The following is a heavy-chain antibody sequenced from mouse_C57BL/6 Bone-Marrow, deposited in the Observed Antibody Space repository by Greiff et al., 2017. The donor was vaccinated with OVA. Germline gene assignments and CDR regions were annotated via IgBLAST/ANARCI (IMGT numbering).Heavy chain of an antibody. CDR3: ARQEIITTVWGFDY. CDR1: GFTFSSYG. D-gene: IGHD1-1*01. Sequence: EVQVVESGGDLVKPGGSLKLSCAASGFTFSSYGMSWVRQTPDKRLEWVATISSGGSYTYYPDSVKGRFTISRDNAKNTLYLQMSSLKSEGTAMYYCARQEIITTVWGFDYWGQGTTLTVSS. J-gene: IGHJ2*01. V-gene: IGHV5-6*01. CDR2: ISSGGSYT.